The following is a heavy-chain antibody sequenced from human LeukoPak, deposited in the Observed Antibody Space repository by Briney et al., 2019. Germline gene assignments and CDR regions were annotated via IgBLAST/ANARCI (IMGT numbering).Heavy chain of an antibody. CDR2: ISASGGST. D-gene: IGHD3-10*01. CDR1: GFTFSSYA. Sequence: GGSLRLSCAASGFTFSSYAMSWVRQAPGKGLEWVSIISASGGSTYYADSVKGRFTISRNKSRNYLQMNSLRGDDTAIYYCAKDVRVGEYYGSGSYFDYWGQGTLVTVSS. CDR3: AKDVRVGEYYGSGSYFDY. V-gene: IGHV3-23*01. J-gene: IGHJ4*02.